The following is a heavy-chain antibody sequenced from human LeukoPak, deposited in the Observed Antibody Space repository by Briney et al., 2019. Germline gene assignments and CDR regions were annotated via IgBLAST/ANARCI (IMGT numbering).Heavy chain of an antibody. V-gene: IGHV3-7*01. CDR3: VRDVGFFHMDV. Sequence: PGGSLRLSCTGSGITFGSHWMSWVRQAPGKGLEWVGFVKPDGSESYYVDSVKGRFAISRDNAKNSLYLQMNSLRAEDTAVYYCVRDVGFFHMDVWGKGTTVTVSS. D-gene: IGHD1-26*01. CDR1: GITFGSHW. J-gene: IGHJ6*03. CDR2: VKPDGSES.